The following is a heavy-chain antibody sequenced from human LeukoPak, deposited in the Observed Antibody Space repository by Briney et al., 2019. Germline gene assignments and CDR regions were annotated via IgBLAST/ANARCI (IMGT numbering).Heavy chain of an antibody. CDR2: ISSSSSTI. CDR3: AGEGDNWFDP. D-gene: IGHD3-16*01. V-gene: IGHV3-48*01. J-gene: IGHJ5*02. CDR1: GFTFSSYS. Sequence: PGGSLRHSCAASGFTFSSYSMNWVRQAPGKGLEWVSYISSSSSTIYYADSVKGRFTISRDNAKNSLYLQMNSLRAEDTAVYYCAGEGDNWFDPWGQGTLVTVSS.